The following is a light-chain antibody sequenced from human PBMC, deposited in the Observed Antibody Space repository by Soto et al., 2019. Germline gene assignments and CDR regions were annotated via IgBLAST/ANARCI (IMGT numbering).Light chain of an antibody. V-gene: IGLV2-14*01. CDR2: EVS. Sequence: QSALTQPASVSGSPGQSITISCTGTSSDIGDYDYVSWYQQHPGKAPKLLISEVSNRPSGVSNRFSGSKSGNTASLTISGLQAEDEADSYCNSYASGNTRGFGTGTKVTVL. J-gene: IGLJ1*01. CDR1: SSDIGDYDY. CDR3: NSYASGNTRG.